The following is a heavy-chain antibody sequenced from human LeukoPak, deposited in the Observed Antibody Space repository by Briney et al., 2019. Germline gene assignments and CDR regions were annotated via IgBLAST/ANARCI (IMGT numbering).Heavy chain of an antibody. CDR3: ARGLWVGATSYYFDY. Sequence: GGSLRLSCAASGFTFSSYSMNWVRQAPEKGLEWVSSISSSSSYIYYADSVKGRFTISRDNAKNSLYLQMNSLRAEDTAVYYCARGLWVGATSYYFDYWGQGTLVTVSS. V-gene: IGHV3-21*01. J-gene: IGHJ4*02. D-gene: IGHD1-26*01. CDR2: ISSSSSYI. CDR1: GFTFSSYS.